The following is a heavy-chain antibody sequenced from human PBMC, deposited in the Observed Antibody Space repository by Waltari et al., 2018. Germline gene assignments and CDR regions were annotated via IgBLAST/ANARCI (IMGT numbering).Heavy chain of an antibody. CDR1: GYSLSSGYY. J-gene: IGHJ4*02. CDR2: IYHSGST. Sequence: QVQLQESGPGLVKPSETLSLTCTVSGYSLSSGYYWGWIRQPPGKGLEWIGSIYHSGSTYYNPSLKSRVTISVDTSKNQFSLKLSSVTAADTAVYYCARDQGRSTMVQGVIYWGQGTLVTVSS. V-gene: IGHV4-38-2*02. CDR3: ARDQGRSTMVQGVIY. D-gene: IGHD3-10*01.